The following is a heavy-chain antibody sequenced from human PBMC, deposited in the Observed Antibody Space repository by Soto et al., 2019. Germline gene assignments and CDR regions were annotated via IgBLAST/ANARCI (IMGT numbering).Heavy chain of an antibody. CDR3: ARLHCDSPNCVPLDP. CDR2: IYYSGTS. J-gene: IGHJ5*02. V-gene: IGHV4-39*01. D-gene: IGHD2-2*01. Sequence: QLQLQESGPGLVKPSETLSLTCTVSGGSIRDDTYYWGWIRQPPGKGLEWIGSIYYSGTSSYNPSLKGRFTMSVDTSKKQLSLRLSSVTAADTAVYYCARLHCDSPNCVPLDPWGQGTLVIVSS. CDR1: GGSIRDDTYY.